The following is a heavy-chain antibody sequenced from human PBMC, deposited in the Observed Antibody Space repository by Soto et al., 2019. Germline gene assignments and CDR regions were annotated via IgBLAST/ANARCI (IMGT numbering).Heavy chain of an antibody. D-gene: IGHD3-16*02. J-gene: IGHJ4*02. CDR2: INSDGSRT. CDR1: GFTFSSYW. V-gene: IGHV3-74*01. CDR3: TRDLPSSSYRYDY. Sequence: EVQLVESGGGLVQPGGSLRLSCAASGFTFSSYWMHWVRQAPGKGLVWVSHINSDGSRTTYADSVKGRFTISRDNAKNTLYLQMNSLIAEDTAVYYCTRDLPSSSYRYDYWGQGTLVTVSS.